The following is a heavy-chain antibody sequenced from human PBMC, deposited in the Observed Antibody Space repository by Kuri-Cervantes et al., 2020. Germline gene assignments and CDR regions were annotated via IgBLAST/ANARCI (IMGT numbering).Heavy chain of an antibody. CDR3: TTLIAARPR. CDR1: GFTFSSYG. D-gene: IGHD6-6*01. V-gene: IGHV3-30*03. CDR2: ISYDGSNK. Sequence: GGSLRLSCAASGFTFSSYGMHWVRQAPGKGLEWVAVISYDGSNKYYADSVKGRFTISRDNSKNTLYLQMNSLKTEDTAVYYCTTLIAARPRWGQGTLVTVSS. J-gene: IGHJ4*02.